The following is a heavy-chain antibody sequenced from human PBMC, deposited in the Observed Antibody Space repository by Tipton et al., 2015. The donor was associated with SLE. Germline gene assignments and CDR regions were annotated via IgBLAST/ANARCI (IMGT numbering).Heavy chain of an antibody. CDR3: SKGASGSYYNSRFDS. D-gene: IGHD3-10*01. J-gene: IGHJ4*02. V-gene: IGHV3-23*01. CDR2: ISGSGGST. CDR1: GFPFRSNA. Sequence: SLRLSCAASGFPFRSNAMSWVRQAAGKGLEGVSAISGSGGSTYYAESVKGRFTISRDNSKNTLYLQMNSLRADDTAIYYCSKGASGSYYNSRFDSWGQGTLVTVSS.